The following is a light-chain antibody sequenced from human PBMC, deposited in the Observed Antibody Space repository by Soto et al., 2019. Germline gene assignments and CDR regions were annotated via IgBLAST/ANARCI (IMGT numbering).Light chain of an antibody. CDR3: QQYVQWPLIT. CDR1: QSVSRN. J-gene: IGKJ5*01. Sequence: EIVMTQSPATLSVSPGERATLSCRASQSVSRNLLAWYQQKPGQAPRLLIHGVSTRATGIPARFSGSGSGTEFTLTISSLQSEDLAIYYCQQYVQWPLITFGQGTRLEIK. CDR2: GVS. V-gene: IGKV3-15*01.